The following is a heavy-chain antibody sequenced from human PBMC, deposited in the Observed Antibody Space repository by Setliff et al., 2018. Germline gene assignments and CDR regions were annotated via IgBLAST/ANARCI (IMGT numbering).Heavy chain of an antibody. CDR2: MSHRGRT. Sequence: PSETLSLTCGVSGASITSGHYWGWIRQPPGKGLEWIATMSHRGRTYYNPPLESRVTMSRDTSKNQFSLRLTSAAAADTAVYYCASPRRDDLDSPFDAFDIWGQGTMVTVSS. CDR1: GASITSGHY. CDR3: ASPRRDDLDSPFDAFDI. J-gene: IGHJ3*02. V-gene: IGHV4-38-2*01. D-gene: IGHD3-3*01.